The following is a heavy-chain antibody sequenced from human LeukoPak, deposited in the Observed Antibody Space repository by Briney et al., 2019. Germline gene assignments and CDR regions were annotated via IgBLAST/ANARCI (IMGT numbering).Heavy chain of an antibody. Sequence: SETLSLTCTVSGGSIGSFYWSWIRQPAGKGLEWIGRIYTSGSTNYNPSLKSRVTMSVDTSKNQFPLKLSSVTAADTAVYYCARNDYGGNTNHWGQGTLVTVSS. CDR2: IYTSGST. CDR1: GGSIGSFY. J-gene: IGHJ5*02. D-gene: IGHD4-23*01. V-gene: IGHV4-4*07. CDR3: ARNDYGGNTNH.